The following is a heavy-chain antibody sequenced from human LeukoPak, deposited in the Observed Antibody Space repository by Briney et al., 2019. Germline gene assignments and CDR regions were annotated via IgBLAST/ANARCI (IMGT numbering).Heavy chain of an antibody. J-gene: IGHJ5*02. Sequence: GGSLRLSCAASGFPFSSYAMSWVRQAPGKGLEWVSAISGSGATTYYADSVKGRFTISRDNSKNTLYLQMNSLRADDTAVYFCANNLVPRTLWGLLWGWFDPWGQGTLVTVSS. CDR2: ISGSGATT. V-gene: IGHV3-23*01. CDR3: ANNLVPRTLWGLLWGWFDP. CDR1: GFPFSSYA. D-gene: IGHD3-10*01.